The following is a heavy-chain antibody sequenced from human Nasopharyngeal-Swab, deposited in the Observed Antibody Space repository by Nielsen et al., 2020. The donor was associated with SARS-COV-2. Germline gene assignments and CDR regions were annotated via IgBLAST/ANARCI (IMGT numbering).Heavy chain of an antibody. D-gene: IGHD6-19*01. J-gene: IGHJ4*02. CDR2: IDPRDSYT. CDR1: GYSFTSYW. Sequence: GESLKISCKGSGYSFTSYWISWVRQMPGKGLEWMGRIDPRDSYTNYSPSFQGHVTISADKSISTAYLQWSSLKASDTAMYYCARWYSSGRYADYWGQGTLVTVSS. CDR3: ARWYSSGRYADY. V-gene: IGHV5-10-1*01.